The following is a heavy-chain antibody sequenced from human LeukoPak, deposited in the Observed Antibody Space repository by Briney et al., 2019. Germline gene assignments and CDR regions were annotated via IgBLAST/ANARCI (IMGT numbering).Heavy chain of an antibody. CDR1: GFTFSSYS. J-gene: IGHJ4*02. D-gene: IGHD3-10*01. V-gene: IGHV3-21*01. CDR3: ARDRSPGNFDY. Sequence: GGSLRLSCAASGFTFSSYSMNWVRQAPGKGLEWVSCISSSSSYINYADSVKGRFTISRDNAKNSLYLQMNSLRAEDTAVYYCARDRSPGNFDYWGQGTLVTVSS. CDR2: ISSSSSYI.